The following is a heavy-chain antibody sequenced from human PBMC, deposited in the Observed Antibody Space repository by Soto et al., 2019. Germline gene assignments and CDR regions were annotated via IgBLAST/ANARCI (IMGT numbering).Heavy chain of an antibody. D-gene: IGHD2-15*01. CDR1: GGSFSGYY. CDR2: INHSGST. CDR3: ARVFGYCSGGSCQKYFQH. Sequence: TSETLSLTCAVYGGSFSGYYWSWIRQPPGKGLEWIGEINHSGSTNYNPSLKSRVTISVDTSKNQFSLKLSSVTAADTAVYYCARVFGYCSGGSCQKYFQHWGQGTRVTVAS. V-gene: IGHV4-34*01. J-gene: IGHJ1*01.